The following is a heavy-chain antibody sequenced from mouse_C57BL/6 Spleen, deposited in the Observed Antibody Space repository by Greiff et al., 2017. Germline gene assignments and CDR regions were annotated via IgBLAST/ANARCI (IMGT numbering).Heavy chain of an antibody. V-gene: IGHV1-15*01. D-gene: IGHD2-5*01. J-gene: IGHJ2*01. CDR2: IDPETGGT. Sequence: QVQLKESGAELVRPGASVTLSCKASGYTFTDYEMHWVKQTPVHGLEWIGAIDPETGGTAYNQKFTGKAILTADKSSSTAYMELRSLTSEDSAVYYCTRENYSNYWFDYWGQGTTLTVSS. CDR3: TRENYSNYWFDY. CDR1: GYTFTDYE.